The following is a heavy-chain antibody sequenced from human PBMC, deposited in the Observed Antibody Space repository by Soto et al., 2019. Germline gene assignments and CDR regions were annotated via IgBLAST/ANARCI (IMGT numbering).Heavy chain of an antibody. CDR3: ARQGDHITVIADYYYCYGIYV. V-gene: IGHV5-10-1*01. CDR1: GDSFTSYW. CDR2: IDPSDSYT. J-gene: IGHJ6*02. Sequence: GESLKISCKGPGDSFTSYWISWVRQMPGKGLEWMGRIDPSDSYTNYSPSFQGHVTISADKSISTAYLQWSSLKASDTAMYYCARQGDHITVIADYYYCYGIYVCGQRTTVPVS. D-gene: IGHD3-10*01.